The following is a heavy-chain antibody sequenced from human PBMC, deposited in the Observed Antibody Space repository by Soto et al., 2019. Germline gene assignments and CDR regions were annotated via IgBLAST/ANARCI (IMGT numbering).Heavy chain of an antibody. CDR3: ARWTTKYGMDV. V-gene: IGHV1-18*01. J-gene: IGHJ6*02. CDR2: ISAYNGNT. CDR1: GYTFISYE. Sequence: ASVKVSCKASGYTFISYEITWVRQAPGQGPEWMGWISAYNGNTDYAQKLQGRVTMTRDTSTRTAYMELRSLRSDDTAVYYCARWTTKYGMDVSGQGTXVPVSS.